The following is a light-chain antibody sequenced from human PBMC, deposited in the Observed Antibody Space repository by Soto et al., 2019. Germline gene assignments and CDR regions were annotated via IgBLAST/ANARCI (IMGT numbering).Light chain of an antibody. Sequence: EIVLTQSPGTLSLSPGERATLSCRASRSVYSSYLAWYQQKPGQAPRLLIYAASRRATGIPDRFSGSGSGTDFTLTISRLEPEDSAVYYCQQYGRSPRVLFTFGPGTKVDIK. CDR2: AAS. CDR1: RSVYSSY. V-gene: IGKV3-20*01. J-gene: IGKJ3*01. CDR3: QQYGRSPRVLFT.